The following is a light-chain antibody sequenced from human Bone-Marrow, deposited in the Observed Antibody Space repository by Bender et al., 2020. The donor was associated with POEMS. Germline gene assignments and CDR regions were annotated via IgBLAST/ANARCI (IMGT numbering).Light chain of an antibody. V-gene: IGLV2-14*03. CDR1: SSDIGGYNY. Sequence: QSALTQPASVSGSPGQSITISCTGTSSDIGGYNYVSWYQQHPGKAPKLMILDVNNRPSGVSHRFSGSKSGNTASLTISGLRAEDEADYFCISYTSSSTLVFGGGTKLTVL. CDR2: DVN. CDR3: ISYTSSSTLV. J-gene: IGLJ3*02.